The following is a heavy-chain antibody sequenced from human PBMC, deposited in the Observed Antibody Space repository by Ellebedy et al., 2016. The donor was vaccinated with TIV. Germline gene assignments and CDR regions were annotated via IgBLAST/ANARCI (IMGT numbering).Heavy chain of an antibody. J-gene: IGHJ3*01. CDR3: ARSLSYYCSDGSWNWSDVFDF. D-gene: IGHD2-8*01. V-gene: IGHV3-48*02. CDR2: ISRSGSTT. Sequence: ISRSGSTTHYADSAKGRFTISRDDANNSLYLQMDGLRDEDTAVYYCARSLSYYCSDGSWNWSDVFDFWGQGTMVIVSS.